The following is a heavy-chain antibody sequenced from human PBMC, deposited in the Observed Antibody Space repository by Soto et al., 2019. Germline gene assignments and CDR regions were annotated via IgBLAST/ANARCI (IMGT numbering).Heavy chain of an antibody. CDR2: IDPSDSYT. CDR1: GYSFTSYW. J-gene: IGHJ4*02. CDR3: ARHLSYYDSSGYLLW. V-gene: IGHV5-10-1*01. Sequence: PGESLKISCKGSGYSFTSYWISWVRQMPGKGLEWMGRIDPSDSYTNYSPSFQGHVTISADKSISTAYLQWSSLKASDTAMYYCARHLSYYDSSGYLLWWGQGTLVTVSS. D-gene: IGHD3-22*01.